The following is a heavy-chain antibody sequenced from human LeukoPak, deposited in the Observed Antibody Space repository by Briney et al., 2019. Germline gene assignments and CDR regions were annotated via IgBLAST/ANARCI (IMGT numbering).Heavy chain of an antibody. CDR1: GYTFTGYY. J-gene: IGHJ5*02. CDR3: ARGLRMYYGSGSRFNWFDP. D-gene: IGHD3-10*01. V-gene: IGHV1-2*02. Sequence: GASVKVSCKASGYTFTGYYMHWVRQAPGQGLEWMGWINPNSGGTNYAQKLQGRVTMTRNTSISTAYMELSSLRSEDTAVYYCARGLRMYYGSGSRFNWFDPWGQGTLVTVSS. CDR2: INPNSGGT.